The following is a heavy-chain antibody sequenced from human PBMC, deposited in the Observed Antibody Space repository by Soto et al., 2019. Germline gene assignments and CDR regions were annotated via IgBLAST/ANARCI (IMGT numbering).Heavy chain of an antibody. CDR2: IHPSGGST. J-gene: IGHJ5*02. CDR1: GYTFTSYD. V-gene: IGHV1-46*01. Sequence: QVQLVQSGAAVKKPGASVKVSCKASGYTFTSYDMHGVRQAPGQGLEWMGIIHPSGGSTSYAQKFQGRVTMTRDTSTSTVYVALRSLRSEDTAVYYCARGVRQQLDQPQGWFDPWGQGTLVPGSS. D-gene: IGHD6-13*01. CDR3: ARGVRQQLDQPQGWFDP.